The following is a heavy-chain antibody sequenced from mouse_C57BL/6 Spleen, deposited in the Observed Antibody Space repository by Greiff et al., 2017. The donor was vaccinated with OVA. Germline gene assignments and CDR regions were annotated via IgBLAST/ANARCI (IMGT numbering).Heavy chain of an antibody. D-gene: IGHD6-2*01. V-gene: IGHV1-22*01. J-gene: IGHJ1*03. CDR2: INPNNGGT. CDR3: AREGVFDWYFDV. Sequence: EVQLQESGPELVKPGASVKMSCKASGYTFTDYNMHWVKQSHGKSLEWIGYINPNNGGTSYNQKFKGKATLTVTKSSSTAYMELRSLTSEDSAVYYCAREGVFDWYFDVWGTGTTVTVSS. CDR1: GYTFTDYN.